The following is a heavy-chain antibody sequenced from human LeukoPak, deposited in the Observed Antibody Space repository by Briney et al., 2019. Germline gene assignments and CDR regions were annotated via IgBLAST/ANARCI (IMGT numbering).Heavy chain of an antibody. CDR1: GFTFSSYS. J-gene: IGHJ4*02. CDR3: ARDRPSSGWYGELDY. D-gene: IGHD6-19*01. Sequence: GGSLRLSXAASGFTFSSYSMNWVRQAPGKGLEWVSCISSSSSYIYYADSVKGRFTISRDNAKNSLYLQMNSLRAEDTAVYYCARDRPSSGWYGELDYWGQGTLVTVSS. V-gene: IGHV3-21*01. CDR2: ISSSSSYI.